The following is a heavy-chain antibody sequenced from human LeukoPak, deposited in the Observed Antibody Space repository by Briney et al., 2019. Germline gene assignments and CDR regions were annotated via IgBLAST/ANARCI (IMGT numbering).Heavy chain of an antibody. D-gene: IGHD3-22*01. CDR3: ARVGWDSSGYSLYYFDY. CDR2: IIPIFGIA. Sequence: SVKVSCKASGGTFSSYAISWVRQAPGQGLEWMGRIIPIFGIANYAQKFQGRVTITADKSASTAYMELSSLRSEDTAVYYCARVGWDSSGYSLYYFDYWGQGTLVTVSS. V-gene: IGHV1-69*04. J-gene: IGHJ4*02. CDR1: GGTFSSYA.